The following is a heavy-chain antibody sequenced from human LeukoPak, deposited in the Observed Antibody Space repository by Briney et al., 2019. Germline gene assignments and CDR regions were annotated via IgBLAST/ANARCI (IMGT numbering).Heavy chain of an antibody. Sequence: GGALRLSFAASGFTFSSYWMGWGRPAPGKGLEWVANIKQDGSEKYYVDSVKGRFTISRDNPKNSLYLQMNSLRAEDTAVYYCARVAVADHWGQGTLVTVSS. CDR3: ARVAVADH. J-gene: IGHJ4*02. V-gene: IGHV3-7*04. CDR2: IKQDGSEK. D-gene: IGHD6-19*01. CDR1: GFTFSSYW.